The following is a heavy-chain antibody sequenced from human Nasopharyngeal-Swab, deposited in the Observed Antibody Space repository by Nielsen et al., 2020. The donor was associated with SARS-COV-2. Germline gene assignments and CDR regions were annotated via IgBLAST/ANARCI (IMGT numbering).Heavy chain of an antibody. CDR3: ARDVGGDSSGYSVAYRGEPLDY. CDR2: INPSGGST. D-gene: IGHD3-22*01. J-gene: IGHJ4*02. Sequence: ASVKVSCKASGYSFTSYYMHWVRRAPGQGLEWLGIINPSGGSTSNAQKFQGRVTMTRDTSTSTVYMELSSLRSEDTAVYYCARDVGGDSSGYSVAYRGEPLDYWGQGTLVTVSS. CDR1: GYSFTSYY. V-gene: IGHV1-46*01.